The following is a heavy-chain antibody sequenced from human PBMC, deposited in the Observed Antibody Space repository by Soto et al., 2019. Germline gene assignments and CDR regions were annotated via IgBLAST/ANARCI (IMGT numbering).Heavy chain of an antibody. Sequence: SETLSLTCAVYGGSFSGYYWSWIRQPPGKGLEWIGEINHSGSTNYNPSLKSRVTISVDTSKNQFSLKLSSVTAADTAVYYCARGSLLRFLGGYYYYYGMDVWGQGTTVTVSS. D-gene: IGHD3-3*01. J-gene: IGHJ6*02. CDR2: INHSGST. V-gene: IGHV4-34*01. CDR3: ARGSLLRFLGGYYYYYGMDV. CDR1: GGSFSGYY.